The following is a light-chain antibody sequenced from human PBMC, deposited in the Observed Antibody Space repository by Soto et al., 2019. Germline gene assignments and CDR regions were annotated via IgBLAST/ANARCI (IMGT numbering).Light chain of an antibody. J-gene: IGKJ5*01. CDR1: QGISSY. CDR2: GAS. CDR3: QQNNRWPHIT. V-gene: IGKV1-9*01. Sequence: DIQLTQSPSFLSASVGDRVTITCRASQGISSYLAWYQQKPGKAPRLLIYGASTRATGIPDRFSGSGSGTQFTLTISRLQSEDSAVYFCQQNNRWPHITFGQGTRLEIK.